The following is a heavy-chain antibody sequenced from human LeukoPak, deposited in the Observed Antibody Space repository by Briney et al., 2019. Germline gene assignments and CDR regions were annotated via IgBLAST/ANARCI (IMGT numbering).Heavy chain of an antibody. D-gene: IGHD5-18*01. CDR1: GGSISSYY. CDR3: ASLGTGYSYGYALDY. CDR2: TYYSGST. Sequence: PSETLSLTCTVSGGSISSYYWSWIRQPPGKGLEWIGYTYYSGSTNYNPSLKSRVTISVDTSKNQFSLKLSSVTAADTAVYYCASLGTGYSYGYALDYWGQGTLVTVSS. J-gene: IGHJ4*02. V-gene: IGHV4-59*01.